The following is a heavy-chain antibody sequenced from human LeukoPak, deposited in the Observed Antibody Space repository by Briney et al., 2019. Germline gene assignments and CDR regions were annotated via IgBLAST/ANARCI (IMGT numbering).Heavy chain of an antibody. CDR1: GCSMSSYY. D-gene: IGHD3-10*01. CDR2: IYYSGST. CDR3: ARGTYYYGSGSYFDY. V-gene: IGHV4-59*01. Sequence: SETLSLTCTVSGCSMSSYYWSWIRQPPGKGLEWIRYIYYSGSTNYNPSLKSRVTISVDTSKNQFSLKLSSVTAADTAVYYCARGTYYYGSGSYFDYWGQGTLVTVSS. J-gene: IGHJ4*02.